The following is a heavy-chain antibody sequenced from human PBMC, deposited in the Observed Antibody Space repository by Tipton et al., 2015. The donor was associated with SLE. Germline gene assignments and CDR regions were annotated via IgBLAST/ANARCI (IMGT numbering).Heavy chain of an antibody. CDR3: ARAIAYQQLAPMDV. Sequence: TLSLTCTVSGGSISSGSYYWSWIRQPAGKGLEWIGRIYTSGGTNYNPSLKSRVTISVDTSKNRFSLKLSSVTAADTAVYYCARAIAYQQLAPMDVWGKGTTVTVSS. J-gene: IGHJ6*03. CDR1: GGSISSGSYY. V-gene: IGHV4-61*02. D-gene: IGHD6-13*01. CDR2: IYTSGGT.